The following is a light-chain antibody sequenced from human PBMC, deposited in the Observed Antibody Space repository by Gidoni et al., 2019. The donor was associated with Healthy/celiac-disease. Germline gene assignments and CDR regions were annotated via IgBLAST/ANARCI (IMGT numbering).Light chain of an antibody. J-gene: IGLJ2*01. Sequence: SALTQPASVSGSPGQSITISCTGTSSDVGCYNYVSWYQQHPGKAPKRMIYDVSNRPSGVSNRFAGSKSGNTASLTISGLQAEDEADYYCSSYTSSSTLVVFGGGTKLTVL. CDR2: DVS. CDR1: SSDVGCYNY. CDR3: SSYTSSSTLVV. V-gene: IGLV2-14*03.